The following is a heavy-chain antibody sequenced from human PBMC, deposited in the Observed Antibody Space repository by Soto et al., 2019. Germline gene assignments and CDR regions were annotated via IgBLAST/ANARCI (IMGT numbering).Heavy chain of an antibody. Sequence: GGSLRLSCAASGFIFSDYYMSWVRQAPGKGLEWISYISYSSSTIYYADSVKGRFTISRDNAKNSLYLQMDSLRAEDTAVYYCARGRTTVVTGLGYWGQGTLVTVSS. CDR2: ISYSSSTI. V-gene: IGHV3-11*01. D-gene: IGHD4-4*01. CDR3: ARGRTTVVTGLGY. J-gene: IGHJ4*02. CDR1: GFIFSDYY.